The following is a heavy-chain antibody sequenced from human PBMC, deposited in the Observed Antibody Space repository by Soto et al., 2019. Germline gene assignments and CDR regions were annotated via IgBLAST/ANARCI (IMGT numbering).Heavy chain of an antibody. D-gene: IGHD6-25*01. CDR1: GGSVSSGDYY. J-gene: IGHJ6*02. V-gene: IGHV4-30-4*01. CDR3: AGGAAREYYYYYYGMDV. CDR2: TYYSGSA. Sequence: QVQLQESGPGLVKPSQTLSLTCTVSGGSVSSGDYYWRRIRKPPGKGLEWIGYTYYSGSAYYNPCLKGGVTISVDTSKHQFSPKLSSVTAADTAVYCCAGGAAREYYYYYYGMDVCGQVNTLTVSS.